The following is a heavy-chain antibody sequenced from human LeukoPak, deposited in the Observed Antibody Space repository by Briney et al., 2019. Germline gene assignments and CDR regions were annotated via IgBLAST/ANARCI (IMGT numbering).Heavy chain of an antibody. V-gene: IGHV1-2*06. Sequence: ASVKVSCKASGYTFTGYYMHWVRQAPGQGLEWMGRINPNSGGTNYAQKFQGRVTMTRDTSISTAYMELSRLTSDDSAVYYCARGPGDTYTFLDIWGRGTMVTVS. CDR1: GYTFTGYY. D-gene: IGHD2/OR15-2a*01. J-gene: IGHJ3*02. CDR2: INPNSGGT. CDR3: ARGPGDTYTFLDI.